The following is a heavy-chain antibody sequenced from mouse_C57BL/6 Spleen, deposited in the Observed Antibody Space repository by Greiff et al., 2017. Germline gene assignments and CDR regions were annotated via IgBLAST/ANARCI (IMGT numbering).Heavy chain of an antibody. CDR1: GYAFTNSL. J-gene: IGHJ4*01. D-gene: IGHD2-1*01. CDR2: INPGSGGT. CDR3: ARWVYGKGYAMDY. V-gene: IGHV1-54*01. Sequence: VQLQQSGAELVRPGTSVKVSCKASGYAFTNSLIEWVKQRPGQGLEWIGVINPGSGGTNYNEKFKGKATLTADKSSSTAYMQLSSLTSEDSAVYFCARWVYGKGYAMDYWGQGTSVTVSS.